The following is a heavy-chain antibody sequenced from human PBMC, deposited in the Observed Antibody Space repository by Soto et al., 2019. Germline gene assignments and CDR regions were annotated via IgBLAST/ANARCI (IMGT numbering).Heavy chain of an antibody. J-gene: IGHJ4*02. D-gene: IGHD2-21*02. Sequence: TLSLTCAVYGGSFSGYYWGWIRQPPGKGLEWIGSIYYSGSTYNNPSLRSRVSMSIDTSKDQLSLKLKSVTAADTALYFCARQRTSVVTQAYFDVWGPGSLVTVSS. CDR1: GGSFSGYY. CDR2: IYYSGST. V-gene: IGHV4-39*01. CDR3: ARQRTSVVTQAYFDV.